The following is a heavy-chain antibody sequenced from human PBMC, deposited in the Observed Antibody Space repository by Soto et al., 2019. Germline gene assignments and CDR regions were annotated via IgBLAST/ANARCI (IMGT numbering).Heavy chain of an antibody. V-gene: IGHV4-59*01. CDR3: ARYSSSPSRAFDI. CDR2: IYYSGST. Sequence: SETLSLTCTVSGGSISSFYWSWIRQPPGKGLEWIGYIYYSGSTNYNPSLKSRITISVDTSKKQFSLKLSSVTAADTAVYYCARYSSSPSRAFDIWGQGTMVTVSS. CDR1: GGSISSFY. D-gene: IGHD6-13*01. J-gene: IGHJ3*02.